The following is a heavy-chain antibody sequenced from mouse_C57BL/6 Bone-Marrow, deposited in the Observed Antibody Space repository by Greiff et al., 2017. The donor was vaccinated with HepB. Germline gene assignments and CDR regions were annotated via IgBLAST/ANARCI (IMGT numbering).Heavy chain of an antibody. V-gene: IGHV14-4*01. Sequence: EVQLQQSGAELVRPGASVKLSCTASGFNIKDDYMHWGKQRPEQGLEWIGWIDPENGDTEYASKFQGKATITADTSSNTAYLQLSSLTSEDTAVYYCTMITTVVATHYYAMDYWGQGTSVTVSS. D-gene: IGHD1-1*01. CDR1: GFNIKDDY. J-gene: IGHJ4*01. CDR3: TMITTVVATHYYAMDY. CDR2: IDPENGDT.